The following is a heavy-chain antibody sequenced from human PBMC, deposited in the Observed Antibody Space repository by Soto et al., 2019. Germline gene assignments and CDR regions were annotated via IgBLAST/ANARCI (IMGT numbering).Heavy chain of an antibody. V-gene: IGHV2-5*02. Sequence: GSGPTLVNPTQTLTLTCTFSGFSLSTSGVGVGWIRQPPGKALEWLALIYWDDDKRYSPSLKSRLTITKDTSKNQVVLTMTNMDPVDTATYYCAHNSGPRGYSRASDWFDPWGQGTLVTVSS. J-gene: IGHJ5*02. D-gene: IGHD6-13*01. CDR3: AHNSGPRGYSRASDWFDP. CDR1: GFSLSTSGVG. CDR2: IYWDDDK.